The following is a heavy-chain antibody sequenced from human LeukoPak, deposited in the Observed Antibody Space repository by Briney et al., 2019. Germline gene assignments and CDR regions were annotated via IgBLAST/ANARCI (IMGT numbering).Heavy chain of an antibody. V-gene: IGHV4-59*08. CDR1: GGSISSYS. CDR2: IYYSGST. D-gene: IGHD3-10*01. CDR3: ARHYGP. Sequence: SETLSLTCTVSGGSISSYSWSWIRQPPGKGLEWIGFIYYSGSTNYNPSLKSRVTISVDTSTNQLSLKLNSVTATDTAVYYCARHYGPWGQGTLVTVSS. J-gene: IGHJ4*02.